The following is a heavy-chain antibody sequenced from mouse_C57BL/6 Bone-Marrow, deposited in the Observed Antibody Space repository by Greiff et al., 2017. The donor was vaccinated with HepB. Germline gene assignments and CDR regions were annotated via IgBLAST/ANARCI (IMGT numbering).Heavy chain of an antibody. CDR2: INPNNGGT. CDR3: ARSYYYGSTHYYAMDY. Sequence: VQLQQSGPELVKPGASVKIPCKASGYTFTDYNMDWVKQSHGKSLEWIGDINPNNGGTIYNQKFKGKATLTVDKSSSTAYMELRSLTSEDTAVYYCARSYYYGSTHYYAMDYWGQGTSVTVSS. CDR1: GYTFTDYN. D-gene: IGHD1-1*01. J-gene: IGHJ4*01. V-gene: IGHV1-18*01.